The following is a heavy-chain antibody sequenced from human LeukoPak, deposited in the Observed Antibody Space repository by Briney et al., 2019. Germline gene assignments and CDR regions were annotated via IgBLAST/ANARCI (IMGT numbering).Heavy chain of an antibody. V-gene: IGHV1-24*01. J-gene: IGHJ6*02. CDR2: FDPEDGET. Sequence: ASVKVSCKVSGYTLTELSMHWVRQAPGKGLGWMGGFDPEDGETIYAQKFQGRVTMTEDTSTDTAYMELSSLRSEDTAVYYCATPLYCSGGSYYSGKNYYYYGMDVWGQGTTVTVSS. CDR1: GYTLTELS. CDR3: ATPLYCSGGSYYSGKNYYYYGMDV. D-gene: IGHD2-15*01.